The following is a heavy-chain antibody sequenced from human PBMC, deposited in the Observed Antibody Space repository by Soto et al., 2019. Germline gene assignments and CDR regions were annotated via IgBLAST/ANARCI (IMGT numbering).Heavy chain of an antibody. CDR2: ISYDGSNK. J-gene: IGHJ6*02. CDR3: AKDKEDIVVVPADIRSYYYGMDV. V-gene: IGHV3-30*18. CDR1: GFTFSSYG. D-gene: IGHD2-2*01. Sequence: GGSLRLSCAASGFTFSSYGMHWVRQAPGKGLEWVAVISYDGSNKYYADSVKGRFTISRDNSKNTLYLQMNSLRAEDTAVYYCAKDKEDIVVVPADIRSYYYGMDVWGQGTTVTVSS.